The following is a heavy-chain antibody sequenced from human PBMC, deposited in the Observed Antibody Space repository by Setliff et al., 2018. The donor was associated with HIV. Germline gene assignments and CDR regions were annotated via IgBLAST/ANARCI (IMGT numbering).Heavy chain of an antibody. CDR3: ARQAVPHYYDSSGPS. Sequence: PSETLSLTCTVSGGSISSGSYYWSWIRQPAGKGLEWIGHIYSGGTTYYNSSLRSRVTISVDTSKNQFSLKLNSVTAADTAVYYCARQAVPHYYDSSGPSWGPGTLVTVSS. D-gene: IGHD3-22*01. J-gene: IGHJ5*02. CDR2: IYSGGTT. V-gene: IGHV4-61*09. CDR1: GGSISSGSYY.